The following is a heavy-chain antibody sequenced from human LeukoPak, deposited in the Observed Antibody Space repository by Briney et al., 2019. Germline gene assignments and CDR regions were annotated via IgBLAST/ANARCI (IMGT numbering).Heavy chain of an antibody. V-gene: IGHV3-30*03. J-gene: IGHJ6*02. CDR2: VSHDGNNK. D-gene: IGHD1-26*01. Sequence: GGSLRLSCAASGFTFDTYGMHWVRQAPGKGLEWVAVVSHDGNNKYYADSVKGRFTISRDNSKNTLYLQMNSLRAEDTAVYYCARDDLKVRATRYYYYGMDVWGQGTTVTVSS. CDR3: ARDDLKVRATRYYYYGMDV. CDR1: GFTFDTYG.